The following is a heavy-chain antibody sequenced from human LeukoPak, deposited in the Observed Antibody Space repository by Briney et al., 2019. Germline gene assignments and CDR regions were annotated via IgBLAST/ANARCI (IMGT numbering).Heavy chain of an antibody. CDR2: MNPNSGNT. Sequence: GASVKVSCKPSGYTFTSYDINWVRQATGQGLEWMGWMNPNSGNTGYAQKFQGRVTMTRNTSISTAYMELSSLRSEHTAVYYCAWGDYDYYYYGMDVWGQGTTVTVSS. V-gene: IGHV1-8*01. CDR1: GYTFTSYD. J-gene: IGHJ6*02. D-gene: IGHD4-17*01. CDR3: AWGDYDYYYYGMDV.